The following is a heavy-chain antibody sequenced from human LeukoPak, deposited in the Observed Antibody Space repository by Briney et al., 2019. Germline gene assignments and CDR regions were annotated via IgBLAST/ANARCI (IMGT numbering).Heavy chain of an antibody. CDR2: ISNNGGST. CDR3: VQRFGA. V-gene: IGHV3-64D*09. Sequence: AGGSLRLSCSASGFTFSSYAMHWVPQAPGKGLEHVSVISNNGGSTYYGDSVKGRFTISRDNSKNTLYLQLSSLKAEDTAVYYCVQRFGAWGQGTLVTVSS. D-gene: IGHD3-10*01. CDR1: GFTFSSYA. J-gene: IGHJ5*02.